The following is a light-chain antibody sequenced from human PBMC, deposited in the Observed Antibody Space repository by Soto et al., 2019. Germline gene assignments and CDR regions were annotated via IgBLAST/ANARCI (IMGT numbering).Light chain of an antibody. Sequence: DSQMTQSPCTLSASVGDRVTITCRASQSISSWLAWYQQKPGKAPKLLIYDASSLESGVPSRFSGSGSGTEFTLTISSLQPDDFTTYYCQQYNSYWTLGQGTKVEIK. V-gene: IGKV1-5*01. CDR3: QQYNSYWT. CDR1: QSISSW. J-gene: IGKJ1*01. CDR2: DAS.